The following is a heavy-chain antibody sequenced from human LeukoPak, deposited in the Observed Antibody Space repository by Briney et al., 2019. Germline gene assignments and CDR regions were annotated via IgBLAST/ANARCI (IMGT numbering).Heavy chain of an antibody. V-gene: IGHV1-24*01. CDR2: FDPEDGET. Sequence: ASVTVSCKVSGYTLTELSMHWVRQAPGKGLEWMGGFDPEDGETIYAQKFQGRVTMTEDTSTDTAYMELSSLRSEDTAVYYCATGPRVVDDAFDIWGQGTMVTVSS. D-gene: IGHD2-2*01. CDR3: ATGPRVVDDAFDI. CDR1: GYTLTELS. J-gene: IGHJ3*02.